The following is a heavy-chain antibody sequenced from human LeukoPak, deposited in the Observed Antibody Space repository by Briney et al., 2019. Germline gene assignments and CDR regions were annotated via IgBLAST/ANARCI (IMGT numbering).Heavy chain of an antibody. D-gene: IGHD2-2*01. J-gene: IGHJ5*02. CDR2: ISGSGGST. CDR3: AKGRGYCSSTSCRNWFDP. Sequence: GGSLRLSCAASGFTFSSYGMSWVRQAPGKGLEWVSAISGSGGSTYYADSVKGRFTISRDNSKNTLYLQMNSLRAEDTAVYYCAKGRGYCSSTSCRNWFDPWGQGTLVTVSS. CDR1: GFTFSSYG. V-gene: IGHV3-23*01.